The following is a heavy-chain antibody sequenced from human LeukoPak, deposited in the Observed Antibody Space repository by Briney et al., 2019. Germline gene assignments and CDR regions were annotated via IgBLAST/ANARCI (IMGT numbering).Heavy chain of an antibody. CDR1: GGXIRSSSHY. CDR2: PYYSGST. D-gene: IGHD4-17*01. Sequence: SETLSLTRTVSGGXIRSSSHYWGWIRQPPGKGLEWIGSPYYSGSTYYNPSLESRVTISVDTSKDQFSLKLSSVTAADTAVYYCARLNSYGDYARIWFDPWGQGTLVTVSS. CDR3: ARLNSYGDYARIWFDP. V-gene: IGHV4-39*01. J-gene: IGHJ5*02.